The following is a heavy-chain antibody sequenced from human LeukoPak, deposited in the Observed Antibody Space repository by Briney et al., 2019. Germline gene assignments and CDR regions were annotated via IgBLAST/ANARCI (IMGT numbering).Heavy chain of an antibody. CDR1: GFTFSYAS. V-gene: IGHV3-23*01. CDR2: INGGGTTT. D-gene: IGHD2/OR15-2a*01. J-gene: IGHJ3*02. CDR3: AKGPLSGTKDALDI. Sequence: GGSLRLSCAASGFTFSYASMGWVRQAPGKGLEWVSAINGGGTTTSQADSGKGRFTISRDNSKNTLYLQMNSLRAEDTAVYYCAKGPLSGTKDALDIWGQGTMVTVSS.